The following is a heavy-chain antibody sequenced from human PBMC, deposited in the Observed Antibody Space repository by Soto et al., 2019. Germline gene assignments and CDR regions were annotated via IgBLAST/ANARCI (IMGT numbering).Heavy chain of an antibody. J-gene: IGHJ4*02. CDR3: ARSPGYDYVWGSYRLIDY. D-gene: IGHD3-16*02. Sequence: QVQLVQSGAEVKKPGASVKVSCKASGYTFTSYGISWVRQAPGQGLEWMGWISAYNGNTNYAQKLQGRVTMTTDTSTSTAYMELRSLRSDDTAVYYRARSPGYDYVWGSYRLIDYWGQGTLVTVSS. CDR2: ISAYNGNT. CDR1: GYTFTSYG. V-gene: IGHV1-18*01.